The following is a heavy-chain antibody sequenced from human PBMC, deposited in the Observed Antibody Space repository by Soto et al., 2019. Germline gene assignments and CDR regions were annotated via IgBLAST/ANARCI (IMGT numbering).Heavy chain of an antibody. D-gene: IGHD2-15*01. J-gene: IGHJ3*02. CDR1: GYTFTSYG. CDR2: ISAYNGNT. V-gene: IGHV1-18*01. CDR3: ARARNPYCSGGSCYPYDAFDI. Sequence: GASVKVSCKASGYTFTSYGISWVRQAPGQGLEWMGWISAYNGNTNYAQKLQGRVTMTTDTSTSTAYMELRSLRSDDTAVYYCARARNPYCSGGSCYPYDAFDIWGQGTMVTV.